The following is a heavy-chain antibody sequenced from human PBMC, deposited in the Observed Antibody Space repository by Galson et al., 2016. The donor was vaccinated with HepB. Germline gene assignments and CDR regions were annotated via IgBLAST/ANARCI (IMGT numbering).Heavy chain of an antibody. CDR2: IKQDGSDK. CDR1: GFTFRNYY. CDR3: AREDIVVVPTTMDDAFDI. D-gene: IGHD2-2*01. J-gene: IGHJ3*02. V-gene: IGHV3-7*03. Sequence: SLRLSCAASGFTFRNYYMSWVRQAPGEGLEWVANIKQDGSDKFYVDSVKGRFTISRDNAKSSLYLQMNSLGAEDTAIYYCAREDIVVVPTTMDDAFDIWGLGTMVTVSS.